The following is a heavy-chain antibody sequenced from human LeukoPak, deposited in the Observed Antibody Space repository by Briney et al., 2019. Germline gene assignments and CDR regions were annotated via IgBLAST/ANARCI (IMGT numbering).Heavy chain of an antibody. V-gene: IGHV3-74*01. D-gene: IGHD2-8*01. CDR3: ARAAANGASFYGL. J-gene: IGHJ4*02. CDR2: INGDVTHT. Sequence: GGSLRLSCEGSGFTFTSYWMHWVRPAPGKGLMWVSRINGDVTHTDYAESAKGRFTTSRDNAKSTVYLQMNSLRAEDTAVYYCARAAANGASFYGLWGQGTLVTVSS. CDR1: GFTFTSYW.